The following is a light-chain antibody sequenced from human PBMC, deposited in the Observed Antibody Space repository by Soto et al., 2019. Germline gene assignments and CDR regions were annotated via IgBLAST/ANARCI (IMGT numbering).Light chain of an antibody. CDR1: QGISTW. Sequence: DIQMTQSPYTLSASVGERVTITCRASQGISTWLAWYQQKPGTAPKLLIYDASSLESGVPSRFSGSGSGTEFTLTISSLQADDYATYYFQQYSSYSRTFXQGTKVDIK. V-gene: IGKV1-5*01. CDR3: QQYSSYSRT. J-gene: IGKJ1*01. CDR2: DAS.